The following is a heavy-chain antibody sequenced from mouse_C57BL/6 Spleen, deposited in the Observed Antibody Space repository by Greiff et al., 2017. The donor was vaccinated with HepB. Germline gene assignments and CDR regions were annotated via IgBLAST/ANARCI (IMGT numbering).Heavy chain of an antibody. D-gene: IGHD2-5*01. Sequence: EVKLQESGPGLVKPSQSLSLTCSVTGYSITSGYYWNWIRQFPGNKLEWMGYISYDGSNNYNPSLKNRISITRDTSKNQFFLKLNSVTTEDTATYYCASGAYYSNYAYWYFDVWGTGTTVTVSS. V-gene: IGHV3-6*01. CDR3: ASGAYYSNYAYWYFDV. J-gene: IGHJ1*03. CDR2: ISYDGSN. CDR1: GYSITSGYY.